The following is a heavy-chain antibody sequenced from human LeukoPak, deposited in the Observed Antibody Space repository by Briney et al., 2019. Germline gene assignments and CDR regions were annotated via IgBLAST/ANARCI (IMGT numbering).Heavy chain of an antibody. V-gene: IGHV1-46*01. J-gene: IGHJ3*02. CDR3: ARGKVYYYDSSAYYEGDAFDI. D-gene: IGHD3-22*01. Sequence: GASVKVSCKASGYTFTSYGISWVRQAPGQGLECMGIINPSGASTSYAQKFQGRVTMTRDMSTSTVYMELSSLRSEDTAVYYCARGKVYYYDSSAYYEGDAFDIWGQGTMVAVSS. CDR1: GYTFTSYG. CDR2: INPSGAST.